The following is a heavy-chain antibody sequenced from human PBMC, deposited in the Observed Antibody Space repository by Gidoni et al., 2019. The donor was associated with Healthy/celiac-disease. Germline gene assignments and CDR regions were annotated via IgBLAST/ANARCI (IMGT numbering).Heavy chain of an antibody. V-gene: IGHV4-31*03. Sequence: QVQLQESGPGLVQPSQTLSLTCSVAGGSLSRGGSYWSWIRQHPGKGLEWIGDIYYSVSTYSNPSRKSRVTISVDTAKNQFSLKRSSVTAADTAVYYCARSVMITVGGVIVPSYYFDYWGQGTLVTVSS. CDR2: IYYSVST. J-gene: IGHJ4*02. CDR1: GGSLSRGGSY. D-gene: IGHD3-16*02. CDR3: ARSVMITVGGVIVPSYYFDY.